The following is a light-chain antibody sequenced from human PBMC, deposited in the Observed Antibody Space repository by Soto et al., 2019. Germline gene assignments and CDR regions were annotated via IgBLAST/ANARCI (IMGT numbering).Light chain of an antibody. Sequence: QSALTQPASVSGSPGQSITISCTGTSSDVGGYNYVSWYQQHPGEAPKLMIYEVSNRPSGVSNRFSGSKSGNTASLTISGLQAEDEADSYCSSYTSSSTREFGGGTKLTVL. CDR1: SSDVGGYNY. V-gene: IGLV2-14*01. CDR3: SSYTSSSTRE. J-gene: IGLJ3*02. CDR2: EVS.